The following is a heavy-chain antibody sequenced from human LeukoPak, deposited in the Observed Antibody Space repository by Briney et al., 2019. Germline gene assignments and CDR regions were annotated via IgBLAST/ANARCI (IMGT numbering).Heavy chain of an antibody. D-gene: IGHD3-10*01. J-gene: IGHJ6*03. CDR2: IIPIFGTA. Sequence: SVKVSCKASGGTFSSYAISWVRQAPGQGLEWMGRIIPIFGTANYAQKFQGRVTITTDESTSTAYMELSSLRSEDTAVYYCARVVIWFGELLGPMDVWGKGTTVTVSS. CDR1: GGTFSSYA. V-gene: IGHV1-69*05. CDR3: ARVVIWFGELLGPMDV.